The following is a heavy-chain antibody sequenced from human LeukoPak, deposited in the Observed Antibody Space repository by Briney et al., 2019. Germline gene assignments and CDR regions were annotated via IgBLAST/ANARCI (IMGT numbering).Heavy chain of an antibody. D-gene: IGHD3-10*01. J-gene: IGHJ4*02. CDR3: ARVTKRGYASGSRFDY. CDR1: GYTFTGYY. Sequence: ASVKISCKASGYTFTGYYLHWVRQAPGQGLEWMGWINPNSGGTNYAQKFQGRVTMTRDTSISTAYMELSRPTSDDTAEYYCARVTKRGYASGSRFDYWGQGTLVTVSS. CDR2: INPNSGGT. V-gene: IGHV1-2*02.